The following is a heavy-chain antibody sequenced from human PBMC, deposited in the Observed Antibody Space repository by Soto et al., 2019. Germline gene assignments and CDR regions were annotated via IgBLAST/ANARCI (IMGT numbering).Heavy chain of an antibody. D-gene: IGHD6-19*01. CDR3: ARSSSSGWSPLYLYCMDV. CDR2: ISSSGSSI. J-gene: IGHJ6*02. Sequence: PGGSLRLSCAASGFTFRSYEMNWVRQAPGKGLEWVSYISSSGSSIYYADSVEGRFTISRDNAKNSLFLQMNSLRAEDTAVYYCARSSSSGWSPLYLYCMDVWGQGTTVTVSS. V-gene: IGHV3-48*03. CDR1: GFTFRSYE.